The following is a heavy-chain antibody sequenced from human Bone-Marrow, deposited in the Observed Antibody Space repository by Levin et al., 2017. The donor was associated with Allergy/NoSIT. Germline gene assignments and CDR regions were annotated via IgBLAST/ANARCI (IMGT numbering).Heavy chain of an antibody. CDR1: GGSISSGTYY. CDR3: ARESGYAARLDY. CDR2: IYTSGST. Sequence: SETLSLTCTVSGGSISSGTYYWTWIRQPAGTGLEWIGRIYTSGSTNYSPSLKSRVTISPDTSKNQVSLRLTFVTAADTAMYYCARESGYAARLDYWGQGTLVTVSS. D-gene: IGHD3-16*01. J-gene: IGHJ4*02. V-gene: IGHV4-61*02.